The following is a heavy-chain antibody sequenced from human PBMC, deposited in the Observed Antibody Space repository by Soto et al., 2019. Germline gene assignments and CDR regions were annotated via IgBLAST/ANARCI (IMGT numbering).Heavy chain of an antibody. CDR2: ISAYNGNT. Sequence: QVQLVQSGAEVKKPGASVKVSCKASGYTFTSYGISWVRQAPGQRLEWMGWISAYNGNTNYAQKLQGRVTMTTDTSTSTAYMELRSLRSDDTAVYYCARSRSGALWFGEKGLFDPWGQGTLVTVSS. V-gene: IGHV1-18*01. CDR1: GYTFTSYG. CDR3: ARSRSGALWFGEKGLFDP. J-gene: IGHJ5*02. D-gene: IGHD3-10*01.